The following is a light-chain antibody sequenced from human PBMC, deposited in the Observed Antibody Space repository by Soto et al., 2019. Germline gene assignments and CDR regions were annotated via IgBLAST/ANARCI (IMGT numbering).Light chain of an antibody. V-gene: IGKV1-39*01. J-gene: IGKJ1*01. CDR1: QIIGNY. CDR2: VAP. CDR3: QQSYSSPRT. Sequence: DIQMTQSPSSLSASVGDRVTITCRASQIIGNYLNWYQQKPGKAPKLLLSVAPGFQSAAPSNFSGSGSGTDFSLSISSLQPEDFATYYCQQSYSSPRTFGQGTRVEIK.